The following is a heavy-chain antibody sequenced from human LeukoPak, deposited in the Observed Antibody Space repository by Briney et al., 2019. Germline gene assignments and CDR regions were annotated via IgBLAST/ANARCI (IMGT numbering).Heavy chain of an antibody. J-gene: IGHJ4*02. V-gene: IGHV3-23*01. Sequence: GGSLRLSCAASGFTFSSYAMSWVRQAPGKGLEWVSAIGGSGGSTYYADSVKGRFTISRDNSKNTLYLQMNSLRAEDTAVYYRAKEEYCSGGSCHFDYWGQGTLVTVSS. CDR1: GFTFSSYA. CDR2: IGGSGGST. CDR3: AKEEYCSGGSCHFDY. D-gene: IGHD2-15*01.